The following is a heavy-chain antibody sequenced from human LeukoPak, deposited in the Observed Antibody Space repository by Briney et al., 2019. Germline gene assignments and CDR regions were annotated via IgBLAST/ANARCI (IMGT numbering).Heavy chain of an antibody. J-gene: IGHJ5*02. CDR1: GYSISSGYY. V-gene: IGHV4-38-2*02. CDR2: IYHSGRT. Sequence: PSETLSLTCTVSGYSISSGYYWGWIRQPPGKGLEWIGSIYHSGRTFYNPSLKSRVTISVDTSKNQFSLKLTSVTAADTAVYYCARERYCTGTSCYEVWWFDPWGQGALVTVSS. D-gene: IGHD2-2*01. CDR3: ARERYCTGTSCYEVWWFDP.